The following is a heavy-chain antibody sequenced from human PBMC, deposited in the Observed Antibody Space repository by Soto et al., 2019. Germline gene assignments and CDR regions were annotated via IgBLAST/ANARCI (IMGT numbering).Heavy chain of an antibody. D-gene: IGHD6-13*01. CDR2: ISTYNGKT. Sequence: QIQLLQSEAEVKRPGASVKVSCQASGYTFISYGISGVRQATGLGIEWMGWISTYNGKTNYAQEFQGRVTLTTDTPTSTDYMEVRSMRSVDTAVYFCARAGYSTSWNVRLTTGFHGVEIDYLGQGTLVTVST. V-gene: IGHV1-18*01. CDR1: GYTFISYG. J-gene: IGHJ4*02. CDR3: ARAGYSTSWNVRLTTGFHGVEIDY.